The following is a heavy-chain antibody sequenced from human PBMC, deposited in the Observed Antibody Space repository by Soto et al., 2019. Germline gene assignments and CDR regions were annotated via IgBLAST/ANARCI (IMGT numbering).Heavy chain of an antibody. CDR3: ARGPIRYFDWLLVNYGMDV. D-gene: IGHD3-9*01. CDR1: GGSISSGGYY. V-gene: IGHV4-31*03. CDR2: IYYSGST. Sequence: TLSLTCTVSGGSISSGGYYWSWIRQHPGKGLEWIGYIYYSGSTYYNPSLKSRVTISVDTSKNQFSLKLSSVTAADTAVYYCARGPIRYFDWLLVNYGMDVWGQGTTVTVSS. J-gene: IGHJ6*02.